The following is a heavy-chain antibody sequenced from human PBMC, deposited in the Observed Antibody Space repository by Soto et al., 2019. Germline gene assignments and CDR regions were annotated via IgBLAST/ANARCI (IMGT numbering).Heavy chain of an antibody. CDR3: ARLVNTAPHSGQGGKYYYYGMNV. Sequence: PGESLKISCKGSGYSFTSYWIGWVRQMPGKGLEWMGIIYPGDSDTRYSPSFQGQVTISADKSISTAYLQWSSLKASDAAMYYCARLVNTAPHSGQGGKYYYYGMNVGAKGPRSPSP. D-gene: IGHD5-18*01. CDR1: GYSFTSYW. CDR2: IYPGDSDT. J-gene: IGHJ6*02. V-gene: IGHV5-51*01.